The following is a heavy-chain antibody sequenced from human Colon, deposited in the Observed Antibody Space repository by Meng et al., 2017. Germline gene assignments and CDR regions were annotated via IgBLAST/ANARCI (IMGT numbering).Heavy chain of an antibody. D-gene: IGHD1-26*01. CDR3: ANIRDRSFSDS. J-gene: IGHJ4*02. Sequence: QGQLQQWGAGLLKPSETLSLTCAVYGESISTFYGAWIRQSPVKGLEWIGEINHAGTAYYNPSLKSRVTLSIDTSRNQFSLNLRSVTAADTAVYYCANIRDRSFSDSWGQGTLVTVSS. CDR1: GESISTFY. CDR2: INHAGTA. V-gene: IGHV4-34*01.